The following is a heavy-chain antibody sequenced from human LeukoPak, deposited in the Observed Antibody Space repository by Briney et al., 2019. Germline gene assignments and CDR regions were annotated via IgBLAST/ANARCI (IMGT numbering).Heavy chain of an antibody. CDR3: ANLYGDYPDY. V-gene: IGHV3-30*18. J-gene: IGHJ4*02. Sequence: GGSLRLSCAASGFTFSSYGMHWVRQAPGKGLEWVAVISFDGSNRYSADSVKGRFTISRDNSKNTLCLQMNSLRAEDTAAYYCANLYGDYPDYWGQGTLVTVSS. D-gene: IGHD4-17*01. CDR2: ISFDGSNR. CDR1: GFTFSSYG.